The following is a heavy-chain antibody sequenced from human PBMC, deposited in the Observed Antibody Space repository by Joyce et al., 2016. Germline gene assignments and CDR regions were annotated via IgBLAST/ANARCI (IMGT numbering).Heavy chain of an antibody. J-gene: IGHJ4*02. CDR3: AKTTRLSLVRGVFDS. V-gene: IGHV3-23*01. CDR2: ISGSDSRT. CDR1: GFIGSDYA. Sequence: EVQLLESGGSLGQPGGSLRLSCAASGFIGSDYAMSWVRQAPGKGLEWVAGISGSDSRTYNADSVKGRFTIARDNSKNMLFLQMNSLRADDTAVYYCAKTTRLSLVRGVFDSWGQGTLVTVSS. D-gene: IGHD3-10*01.